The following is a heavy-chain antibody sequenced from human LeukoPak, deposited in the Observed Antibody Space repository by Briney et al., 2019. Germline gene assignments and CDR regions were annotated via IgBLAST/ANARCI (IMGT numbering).Heavy chain of an antibody. CDR3: ATRRGNSLYHYWFHL. Sequence: ASVKDSCNVSGYTLTVSFIYCGRQAPGKGLEWMGGFDPEDGETIYAQKFQGRVTMTEDTSTDTAYMELSRLRSEDTAVYYCATRRGNSLYHYWFHLWGEGPVVRVSS. J-gene: IGHJ5*02. V-gene: IGHV1-24*01. D-gene: IGHD5/OR15-5a*01. CDR1: GYTLTVSF. CDR2: FDPEDGET.